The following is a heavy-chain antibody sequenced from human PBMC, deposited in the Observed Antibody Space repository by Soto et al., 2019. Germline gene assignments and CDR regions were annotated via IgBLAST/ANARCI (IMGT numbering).Heavy chain of an antibody. V-gene: IGHV1-3*01. CDR1: GYTFTSYA. CDR3: ARTISAPRLHYYYYSGMDV. Sequence: GASVKVSCKASGYTFTSYAMHWVRQAPGQRLEWMGWINAGNGNTKYSQKFQGRVTITRDTSASTAYMELSSLRSEDTAVYYCARTISAPRLHYYYYSGMDVWGQGTTVTVSS. CDR2: INAGNGNT. J-gene: IGHJ6*02. D-gene: IGHD3-3*01.